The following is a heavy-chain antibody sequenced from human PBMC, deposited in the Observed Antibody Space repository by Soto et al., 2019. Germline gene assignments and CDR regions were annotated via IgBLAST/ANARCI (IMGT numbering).Heavy chain of an antibody. Sequence: SETLSLTCAVYGGSFSGYYWSWIRQPPGKGLEWIGEINHSGSTNYNPSLKSRVTISVDTSKNQFSLKLSSVTAADTAVYYCARGLRNYYGSGSPLYGMDVWGQGTTVTVSS. D-gene: IGHD3-10*01. V-gene: IGHV4-34*01. CDR2: INHSGST. CDR1: GGSFSGYY. J-gene: IGHJ6*02. CDR3: ARGLRNYYGSGSPLYGMDV.